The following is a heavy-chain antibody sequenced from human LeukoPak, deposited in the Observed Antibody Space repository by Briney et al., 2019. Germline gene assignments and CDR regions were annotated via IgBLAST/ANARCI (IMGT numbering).Heavy chain of an antibody. CDR2: IYSGGST. CDR1: EFSVGSNY. V-gene: IGHV3-66*01. Sequence: EGSLRLSCAASEFSVGSNYMTWVRQAPGKGLEWVSLIYSGGSTYYADSVKGRFTISRDNSKNTLYLQMNSLRAEDTAVYYCASRLGGGPGSYPYWGQGTLVTVSS. J-gene: IGHJ4*02. D-gene: IGHD3-10*01. CDR3: ASRLGGGPGSYPY.